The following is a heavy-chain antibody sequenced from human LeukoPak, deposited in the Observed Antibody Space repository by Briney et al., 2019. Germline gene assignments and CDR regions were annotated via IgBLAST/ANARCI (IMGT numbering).Heavy chain of an antibody. J-gene: IGHJ6*03. V-gene: IGHV4-39*07. CDR3: ARMYSSPPYYYYYYMDV. CDR1: GGSISSSSYY. Sequence: PSETLSLTCTVSGGSISSSSYYWGWIRQPPGKGLEWIGSIYYSGSTYYNPSLKSRVTISVDTSKNQFSLKLSSVTAADTAVYYCARMYSSPPYYYYYYMDVWGKGTTVTVSS. D-gene: IGHD6-13*01. CDR2: IYYSGST.